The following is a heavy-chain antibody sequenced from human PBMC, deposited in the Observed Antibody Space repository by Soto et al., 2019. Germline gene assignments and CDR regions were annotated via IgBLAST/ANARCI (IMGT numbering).Heavy chain of an antibody. J-gene: IGHJ5*02. CDR3: ARLSKGHCSATSCYSWLDP. Sequence: XSVKVSCKASGYQFTAYYMHWVRQAPGQGLEWMGWINPGSGATSYAQTFQGRVTMTRDTSLNTVYMEVTSLRPDDTAVYYCARLSKGHCSATSCYSWLDPCGQGTLVTVSS. V-gene: IGHV1-2*02. CDR2: INPGSGAT. D-gene: IGHD2-2*01. CDR1: GYQFTAYY.